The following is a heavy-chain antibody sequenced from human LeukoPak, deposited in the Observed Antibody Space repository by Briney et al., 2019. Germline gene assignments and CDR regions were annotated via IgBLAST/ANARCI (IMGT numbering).Heavy chain of an antibody. CDR1: GGSISSSNW. CDR3: ARGSEESGIVVVPAAIVRYHSNYFDY. D-gene: IGHD2-2*01. CDR2: INHSGST. J-gene: IGHJ4*02. Sequence: PSETLSLTCAVSGGSISSSNWWSWVRQPPGKGLEWIGEINHSGSTNYNPSLKSRVTISVDTSKNQFSLKLSSVTAADTAVYYCARGSEESGIVVVPAAIVRYHSNYFDYWGQGTLVTVSS. V-gene: IGHV4-4*02.